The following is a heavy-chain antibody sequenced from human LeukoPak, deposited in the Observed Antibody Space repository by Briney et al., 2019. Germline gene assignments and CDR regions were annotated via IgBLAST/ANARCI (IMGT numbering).Heavy chain of an antibody. V-gene: IGHV5-51*01. CDR3: ARQTAMGRSGDY. Sequence: GESLKISCKASGYSFTSYWIGWVRQMSGKGLEWMGIIDPSDSETRYTPSFQGQVTISVDKSLTTAYVQWNSLKASDTAMYYCARQTAMGRSGDYWGQGTLVTVSS. CDR1: GYSFTSYW. J-gene: IGHJ4*02. D-gene: IGHD5-18*01. CDR2: IDPSDSET.